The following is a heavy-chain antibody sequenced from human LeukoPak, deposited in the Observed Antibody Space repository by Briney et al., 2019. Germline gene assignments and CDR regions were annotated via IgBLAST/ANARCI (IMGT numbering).Heavy chain of an antibody. CDR1: GFNFRTYA. V-gene: IGHV3-7*01. J-gene: IGHJ4*02. CDR2: IKQDGSEK. CDR3: VRDPTAAGTDY. Sequence: GGSLRLSCAASGFNFRTYAMHWVRQAPGKGLEWVANIKQDGSEKYYVDSVKGRFIISRDNAENSLYLEMNSLRAEDTAIYYCVRDPTAAGTDYWGQGTLVTVSS. D-gene: IGHD6-13*01.